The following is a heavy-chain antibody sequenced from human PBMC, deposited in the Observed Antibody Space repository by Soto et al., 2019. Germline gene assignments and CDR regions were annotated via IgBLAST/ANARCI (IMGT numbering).Heavy chain of an antibody. V-gene: IGHV3-21*01. D-gene: IGHD3-3*01. J-gene: IGHJ4*02. CDR2: ISSSSSYI. CDR1: GFTFSSYS. Sequence: GGSLRLSCAASGFTFSSYSMNWVRQAPGKGLEWVSSISSSSSYIYYADSVKGRFTISRDNAKNSLYLQMNSLRAEDTAVYYCARGLTYYDFWSGYLTDYYFDYWGRGTLVTVSS. CDR3: ARGLTYYDFWSGYLTDYYFDY.